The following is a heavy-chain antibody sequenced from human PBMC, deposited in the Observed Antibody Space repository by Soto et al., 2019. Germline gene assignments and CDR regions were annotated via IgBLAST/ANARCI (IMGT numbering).Heavy chain of an antibody. CDR3: ARTRGIVPAAIYYYGMDV. CDR2: INHSGST. J-gene: IGHJ6*02. D-gene: IGHD2-2*01. Sequence: SETLSLTCAVYGGSFSGYYWSWIRQPPGKGLEWIGEINHSGSTNYNPSLKSRVTISVDTSKNQFSLKLSSVTAADTAVYYCARTRGIVPAAIYYYGMDVWGQGTKVTVSS. V-gene: IGHV4-34*01. CDR1: GGSFSGYY.